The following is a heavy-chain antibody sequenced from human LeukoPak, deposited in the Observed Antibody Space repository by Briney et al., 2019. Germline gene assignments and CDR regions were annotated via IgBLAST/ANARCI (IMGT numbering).Heavy chain of an antibody. CDR2: ISRSGTPI. V-gene: IGHV3-48*04. D-gene: IGHD3-22*01. J-gene: IGHJ4*02. CDR3: AREWAGGDSSAYPPFDY. CDR1: GFTFSSYS. Sequence: GGSLRLSCAASGFTFSSYSMNWIRQAPGKGLEWVSYISRSGTPIYYADSVRGRFTISRDNARNSLHLQMNSLRAEDTAVYYCAREWAGGDSSAYPPFDYWGQGTLVTVSS.